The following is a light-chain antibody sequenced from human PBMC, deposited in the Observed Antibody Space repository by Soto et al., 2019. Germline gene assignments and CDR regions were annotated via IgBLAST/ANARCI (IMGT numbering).Light chain of an antibody. CDR3: RQSVQIPRT. CDR2: EVS. V-gene: IGKV2D-29*01. CDR1: QSLLPSDGKTY. J-gene: IGKJ1*01. Sequence: DIVMTQTPLSLSVTPGQPASISCKSSQSLLPSDGKTYFYWYLQKQGQPPQLLIYEVSNRFSGVADRFTGSGSGTDFTLKISRGEAEDVGVYYCRQSVQIPRTFGQGTKVEIK.